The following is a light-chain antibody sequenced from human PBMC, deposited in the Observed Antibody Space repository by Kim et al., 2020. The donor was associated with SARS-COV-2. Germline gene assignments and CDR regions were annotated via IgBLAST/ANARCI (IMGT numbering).Light chain of an antibody. Sequence: QSALTQPASVSGSPGQSITISCTGTSSDVGGYNYVCWYQQHPGKAPRLMIYEVTRRPSGVSYRFSGSKSGNTASLTISGLQAEDEGDYYCKSYRTGNTYVFGTGTKVTVL. J-gene: IGLJ1*01. V-gene: IGLV2-14*01. CDR1: SSDVGGYNY. CDR2: EVT. CDR3: KSYRTGNTYV.